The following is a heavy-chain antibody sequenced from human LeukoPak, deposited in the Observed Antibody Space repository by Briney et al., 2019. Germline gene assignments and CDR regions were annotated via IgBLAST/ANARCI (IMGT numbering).Heavy chain of an antibody. D-gene: IGHD6-13*01. CDR3: ATYSSNFLN. V-gene: IGHV3-7*01. J-gene: IGHJ4*02. Sequence: GGSLRLSCAASGFTFSSHWMSWMRQAPGKGLEWVANIKQDGSQKYYVDSVRGRFTISRDNAKDSLYLQMNSLRAEDTAVYYCATYSSNFLNWGQGTLVTVSS. CDR2: IKQDGSQK. CDR1: GFTFSSHW.